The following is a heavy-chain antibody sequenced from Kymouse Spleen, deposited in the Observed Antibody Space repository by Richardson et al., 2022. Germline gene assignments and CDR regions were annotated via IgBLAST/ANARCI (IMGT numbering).Heavy chain of an antibody. Sequence: EVQLVESGGGLVQPGGSLRLSCAASGFTFSSYDMHWVRQATGKGLEWVSAIGTAGDTYYPGSVKGRFTISRENAKNSLYLQMNSLRAGDTAVYYCARGKSGSYYSFDYWGQGTLVTVSS. CDR3: ARGKSGSYYSFDY. V-gene: IGHV3-13*01. D-gene: IGHD1-26*01. CDR2: IGTAGDT. CDR1: GFTFSSYD. J-gene: IGHJ4*02.